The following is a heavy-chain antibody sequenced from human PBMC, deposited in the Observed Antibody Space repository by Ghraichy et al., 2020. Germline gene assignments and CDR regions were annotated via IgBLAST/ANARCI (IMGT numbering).Heavy chain of an antibody. J-gene: IGHJ5*02. CDR1: GYSMGSGYL. Sequence: SETLSLTCDVSGYSMGSGYLWGWIRQPPGQGLEWIATISRGGSTYYNPSLRSRATISIDTSKNQFSLHLRSVTAADTAIYYCAGVIPVGGTSPWGQGTLVTVSS. CDR2: ISRGGST. V-gene: IGHV4-38-2*01. CDR3: AGVIPVGGTSP. D-gene: IGHD4-23*01.